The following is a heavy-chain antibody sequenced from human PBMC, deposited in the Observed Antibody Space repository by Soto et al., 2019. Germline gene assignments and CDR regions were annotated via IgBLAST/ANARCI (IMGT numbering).Heavy chain of an antibody. D-gene: IGHD3-10*01. J-gene: IGHJ5*02. V-gene: IGHV4-30-4*01. Sequence: SETLSFTCTVTGDFIRNGDYYWTWVRQSPGKGLEWIGYIYYSGNTYYNPSLTSRVAMSIDTSKNQFSLRLTSVTAADTAVYYCARDRSGNWFDPWGQGIQVTVSS. CDR1: GDFIRNGDYY. CDR3: ARDRSGNWFDP. CDR2: IYYSGNT.